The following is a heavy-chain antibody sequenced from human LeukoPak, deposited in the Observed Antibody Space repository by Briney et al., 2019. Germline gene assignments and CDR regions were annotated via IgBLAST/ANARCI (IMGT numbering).Heavy chain of an antibody. V-gene: IGHV4-59*01. D-gene: IGHD2-2*01. CDR1: GGSISSYY. CDR3: ARESHCISASCYPTWFDP. CDR2: IYYSGST. Sequence: SETLSLTCTVSGGSISSYYWSWIRQPPGKGLEWIGYIYYSGSTNYNPPLKSRVTISVDMSKKQFSLKLSSVTAADTAVYYCARESHCISASCYPTWFDPWGQGTLVTVSS. J-gene: IGHJ5*02.